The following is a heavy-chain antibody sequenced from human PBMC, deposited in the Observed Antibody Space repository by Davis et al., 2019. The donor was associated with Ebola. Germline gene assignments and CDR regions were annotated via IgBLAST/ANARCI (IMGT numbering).Heavy chain of an antibody. CDR1: GFTFSSYG. J-gene: IGHJ4*02. CDR2: ISYDGSNT. V-gene: IGHV3-30*18. D-gene: IGHD2-2*01. CDR3: AKDGRIVPAAYDY. Sequence: GGSLRLSCAASGFTFSSYGMHWVRQAPGKGLEWVAVISYDGSNTYYADSVNGRFTISRDNSKKTLYLQMNNLRAEDTAVYYCAKDGRIVPAAYDYWGQGTLVTVSS.